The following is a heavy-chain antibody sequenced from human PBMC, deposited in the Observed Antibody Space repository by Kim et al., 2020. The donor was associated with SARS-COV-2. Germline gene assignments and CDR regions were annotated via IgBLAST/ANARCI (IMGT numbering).Heavy chain of an antibody. D-gene: IGHD2-15*01. V-gene: IGHV3-7*03. CDR1: GFTFSDYW. CDR3: AGLSGWGRFDH. CDR2: IKTDGSEK. Sequence: GGSLRLSCTTSGFTFSDYWMNWIRQGPGKGLEWVASIKTDGSEKYYGDSMKGRFTISRDQAKHSVYLQMDTLRAEDTAIYYCAGLSGWGRFDHWGQGTLVTVSS. J-gene: IGHJ5*02.